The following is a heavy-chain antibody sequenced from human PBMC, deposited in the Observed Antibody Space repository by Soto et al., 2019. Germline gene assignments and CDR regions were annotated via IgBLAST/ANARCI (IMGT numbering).Heavy chain of an antibody. CDR3: AKDYDSSGYYYGSPDY. Sequence: GGSLRLSCAASGFTFSTYAMSWVRQAPGKGLEWVSAITGSGGSTYHADSVKGRFTISRDNSKNTLYLQMNSLRAEDTGLYYCAKDYDSSGYYYGSPDYWGQGTLVTVSS. CDR1: GFTFSTYA. D-gene: IGHD3-22*01. V-gene: IGHV3-23*01. CDR2: ITGSGGST. J-gene: IGHJ4*02.